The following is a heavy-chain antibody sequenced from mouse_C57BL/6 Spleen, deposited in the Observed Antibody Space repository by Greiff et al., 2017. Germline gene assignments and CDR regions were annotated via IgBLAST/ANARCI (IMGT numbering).Heavy chain of an antibody. CDR2: IHPNSGST. D-gene: IGHD1-1*01. CDR1: GYTFTSYW. CDR3: ARSAYYGSSYDWYFDV. Sequence: QVQLQQSGAELVKPGASVKLSCKASGYTFTSYWMHWVKQRPGQGLEWIGMIHPNSGSTNYNEKFKRKATLTVDKSSSTAYMQLSSLTSEDSAVYYCARSAYYGSSYDWYFDVWGTGTTVTVSS. V-gene: IGHV1-64*01. J-gene: IGHJ1*03.